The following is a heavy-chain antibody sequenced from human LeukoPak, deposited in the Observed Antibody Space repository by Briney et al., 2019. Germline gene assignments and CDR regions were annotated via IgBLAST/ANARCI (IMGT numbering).Heavy chain of an antibody. Sequence: GGSLRLSCAASGFIFSSYAMHWVRQAPGKGLEWVAVISYDGSNKYYADSVKDRFTISRDNSKNTLYLQMNSLRAEDTGVYYCARDWRPDYWGQGTLVTVSS. CDR3: ARDWRPDY. J-gene: IGHJ4*02. CDR2: ISYDGSNK. D-gene: IGHD1-1*01. CDR1: GFIFSSYA. V-gene: IGHV3-30-3*01.